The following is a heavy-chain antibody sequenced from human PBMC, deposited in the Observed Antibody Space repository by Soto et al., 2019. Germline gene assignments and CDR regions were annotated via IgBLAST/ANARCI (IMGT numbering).Heavy chain of an antibody. J-gene: IGHJ5*01. Sequence: ESGPTLVNPSQTLTLTCTFSGFSLNSPGVGVGWIRQPPGKALESLALIYWNDDKSYSPSLRSRLAITQGTSKNQVVPTMTNMDPVETATYFCAHRKPLCGSNCPRKGFDSWGQGTLVTVSS. CDR2: IYWNDDK. D-gene: IGHD6-13*01. CDR1: GFSLNSPGVG. V-gene: IGHV2-5*01. CDR3: AHRKPLCGSNCPRKGFDS.